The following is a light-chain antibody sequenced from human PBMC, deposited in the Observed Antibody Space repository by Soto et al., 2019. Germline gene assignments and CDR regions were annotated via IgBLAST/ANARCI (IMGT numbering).Light chain of an antibody. Sequence: QSVLTQPPSVSAAPGQKVTISCSGSRSNIGNNYVSWYQQLPGTAPKLLIYDNDKRPSGIPDRFSASKSGTSATLGITGLQTGDEADYYCGTWDGSLSSVVFGGGTKLTVL. CDR3: GTWDGSLSSVV. V-gene: IGLV1-51*01. J-gene: IGLJ2*01. CDR1: RSNIGNNY. CDR2: DND.